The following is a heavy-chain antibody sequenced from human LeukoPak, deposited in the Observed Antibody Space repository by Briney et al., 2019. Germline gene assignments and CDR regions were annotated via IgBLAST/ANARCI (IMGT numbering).Heavy chain of an antibody. CDR2: INPSTGGT. V-gene: IGHV1-2*06. Sequence: ASVKVSCKASGGTFSSYAISWVRQAPGQGLEWMGRINPSTGGTNYAQNFPGRVTMTRDASISTAYMELSRLTSDDTAVYYCARDNDLRPIVGATTFPNEFDYWGQGTLVTVSS. CDR1: GGTFSSYA. CDR3: ARDNDLRPIVGATTFPNEFDY. D-gene: IGHD1-26*01. J-gene: IGHJ4*02.